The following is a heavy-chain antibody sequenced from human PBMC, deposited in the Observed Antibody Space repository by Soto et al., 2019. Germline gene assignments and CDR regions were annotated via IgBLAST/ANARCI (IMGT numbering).Heavy chain of an antibody. CDR3: STIIRKGRWELGP. Sequence: PGGSLRLSCEASGFSFTNAWMSWVRQAPGKGLEWIGRIKSKTDGATTDYAGPVKGRFTISRDDSKKTLFVQMNGLKMEDTAVYCRSTIIRKGRWELGPRGQGTLV. J-gene: IGHJ5*02. CDR1: GFSFTNAW. CDR2: IKSKTDGATT. V-gene: IGHV3-15*05. D-gene: IGHD1-26*01.